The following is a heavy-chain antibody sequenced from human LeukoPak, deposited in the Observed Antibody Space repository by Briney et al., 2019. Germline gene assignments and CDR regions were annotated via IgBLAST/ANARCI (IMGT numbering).Heavy chain of an antibody. Sequence: GGSLRLSCAASGFAFSTYAMSWVRQAPGKGLEWVSALSGRDEKTFYADSVRGRFSISRDNSKNTLYLQMKSLRAEDTAVYYCAKGGKWDVTPFDYWGQGTLVTVSS. J-gene: IGHJ4*02. CDR3: AKGGKWDVTPFDY. CDR1: GFAFSTYA. D-gene: IGHD1-26*01. CDR2: LSGRDEKT. V-gene: IGHV3-23*01.